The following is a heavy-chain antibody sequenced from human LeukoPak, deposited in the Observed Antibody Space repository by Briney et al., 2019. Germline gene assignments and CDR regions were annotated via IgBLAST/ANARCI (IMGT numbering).Heavy chain of an antibody. CDR1: GFTFSSYS. J-gene: IGHJ3*02. Sequence: PGGSLRLSCAASGFTFSSYSMNWVRQAPGKGLEWVSSISSSSSYIYYADSVKGRFTISRDNAKNSLYLQINSLRAEDTAVYYCARAGGSGYRDAFDIWGQGTMVTVSS. CDR2: ISSSSSYI. CDR3: ARAGGSGYRDAFDI. D-gene: IGHD3-22*01. V-gene: IGHV3-21*01.